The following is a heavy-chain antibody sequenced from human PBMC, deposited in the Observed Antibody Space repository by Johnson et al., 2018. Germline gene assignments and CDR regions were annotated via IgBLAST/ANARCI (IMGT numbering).Heavy chain of an antibody. V-gene: IGHV4-31*03. CDR1: GDSISRVGYS. CDR2: VYYTGTT. CDR3: ASNNRVSTGNRLDP. Sequence: QVQLQESGPGLVKPSQTLSLTCSVSGDSISRVGYSWSWVRQRPGQGLEWIGFVYYTGTTRYNPSLRSRVSISVDTSKNQFSLKLTSVTAADTAVYFCASNNRVSTGNRLDPRGQGTLVPVSS. D-gene: IGHD5/OR15-5a*01. J-gene: IGHJ5*02.